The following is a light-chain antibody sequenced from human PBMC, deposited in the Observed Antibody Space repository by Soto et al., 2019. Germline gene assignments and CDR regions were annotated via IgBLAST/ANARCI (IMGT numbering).Light chain of an antibody. CDR3: QQCGSSGT. CDR2: GAS. CDR1: QSVSNNY. V-gene: IGKV3-20*01. J-gene: IGKJ1*01. Sequence: EIVMTQSPATLSVSPGESATLSCRASQSVSNNYLAWYKQKPGQAPRLLIYGASNRATGIPDRFSGSGSGTDFTLTISRLEPEEFAVYDCQQCGSSGTFGQGTKVDIK.